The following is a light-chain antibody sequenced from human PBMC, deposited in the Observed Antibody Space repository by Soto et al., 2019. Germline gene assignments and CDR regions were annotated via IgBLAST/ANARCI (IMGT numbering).Light chain of an antibody. CDR3: EQYGSSPRT. V-gene: IGKV3-20*01. J-gene: IGKJ1*01. Sequence: EIVFTQSPSTLSLSPGERATLSCRASQSVSSYLAWYQQKPGQAPRLLIYDASNRATGIPDRFSGSGSGTDFTLTISRLEPEDSAVYYCEQYGSSPRTFGQGTKVDIK. CDR2: DAS. CDR1: QSVSSY.